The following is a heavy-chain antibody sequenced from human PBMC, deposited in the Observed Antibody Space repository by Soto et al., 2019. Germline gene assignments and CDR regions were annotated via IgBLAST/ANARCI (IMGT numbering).Heavy chain of an antibody. V-gene: IGHV4-34*01. Sequence: SETLALTCAVYGGSFSGYYWSWIRQPPGKGLEWIGEINRSGSTNYNPSLKSRVTISVDTSKNQFSLKLSSVTAADTAVYYCARGLVSGEEIVLVIHRNWFDPWGQRSLVTVSS. J-gene: IGHJ5*02. CDR3: ARGLVSGEEIVLVIHRNWFDP. CDR2: INRSGST. CDR1: GGSFSGYY. D-gene: IGHD3-22*01.